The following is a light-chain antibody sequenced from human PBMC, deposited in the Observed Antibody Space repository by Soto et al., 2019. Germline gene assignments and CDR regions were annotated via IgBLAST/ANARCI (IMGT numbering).Light chain of an antibody. CDR1: SSDVGGYNS. V-gene: IGLV2-14*01. Sequence: QSALTQPASVSGSPGQSITISCTGTSSDVGGYNSVSWYRQHPGKAPKVIIYDVSNRPSGVSNRFSGSKSGNTASLTISGPQAEDEADYYCSSYTGTGTLVFGGGTKLTVL. J-gene: IGLJ2*01. CDR3: SSYTGTGTLV. CDR2: DVS.